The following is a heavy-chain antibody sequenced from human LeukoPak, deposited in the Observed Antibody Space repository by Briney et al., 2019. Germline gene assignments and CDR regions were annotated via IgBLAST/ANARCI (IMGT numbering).Heavy chain of an antibody. CDR1: GYTFTGYY. J-gene: IGHJ4*02. CDR2: INPNNGAT. CDR3: ARLPGGDYYDSSGYYHPYYFDY. V-gene: IGHV1-2*06. D-gene: IGHD3-22*01. Sequence: ASVKVSCKASGYTFTGYYMHWVRQAPGQGLEWMGRINPNNGATNYAQKLQGRVTITGDTSISTAYMELSSLRSDDTAVYYCARLPGGDYYDSSGYYHPYYFDYWGQGTLVTVSS.